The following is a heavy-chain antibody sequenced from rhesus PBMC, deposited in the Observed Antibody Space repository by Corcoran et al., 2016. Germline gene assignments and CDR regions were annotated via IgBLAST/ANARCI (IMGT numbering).Heavy chain of an antibody. CDR2: IYGGSGST. J-gene: IGHJ5-1*01. CDR1: GGSISGYYL. CDR3: ARAPLEQFDV. Sequence: QVQLQESGPGVVTPSETLSLTCAVSGGSISGYYLWSWIRQPPGKGLEWIGYIYGGSGSTSYNPSLKNRVNISKDTSKNQFSRKLSSVTAAETAVYYGARAPLEQFDVWGPGVLVTVSS. V-gene: IGHV4S7*01. D-gene: IGHD3-22*01.